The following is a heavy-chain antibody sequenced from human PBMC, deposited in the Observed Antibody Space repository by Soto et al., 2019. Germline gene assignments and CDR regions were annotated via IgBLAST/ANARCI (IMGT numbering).Heavy chain of an antibody. V-gene: IGHV3-21*01. J-gene: IGHJ6*02. CDR1: GFTFSSYS. CDR2: ISSSSSYI. Sequence: EVQLVESGGGLVKPGGSLRLSCAASGFTFSSYSMNWVRQAPGKGLEWVSSISSSSSYIYYADSVKGRFTISRDNAKNXLYLQMNSLRAEDTAVYYCARSPGGCSSTSCSYYYYYGMDVWGQGTTVTVSS. CDR3: ARSPGGCSSTSCSYYYYYGMDV. D-gene: IGHD2-2*01.